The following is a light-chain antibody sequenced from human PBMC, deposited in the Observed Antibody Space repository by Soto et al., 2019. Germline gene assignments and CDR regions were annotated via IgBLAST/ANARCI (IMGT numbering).Light chain of an antibody. CDR3: SSYAGSNNLV. V-gene: IGLV2-8*01. J-gene: IGLJ2*01. CDR1: SSDVGAYNY. Sequence: QSALTQPPSASGSPGQSVTISCTGTSSDVGAYNYVSWYQQHPGKAPKLLIYEVNKRPSGVPDRFSGSKSGNTASLTVSGLQAEVEGDYYCSSYAGSNNLVFGGGTELTVL. CDR2: EVN.